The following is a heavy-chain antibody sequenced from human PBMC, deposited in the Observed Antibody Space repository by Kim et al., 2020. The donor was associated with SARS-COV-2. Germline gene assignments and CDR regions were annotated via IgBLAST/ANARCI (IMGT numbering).Heavy chain of an antibody. CDR1: GYSFTSYW. CDR2: IDPSDSYT. CDR3: ARHSQLRYFDWPDDY. J-gene: IGHJ4*02. Sequence: GESLKISCKGSGYSFTSYWISWVRQMPGKGLEWMGRIDPSDSYTNYSPSFQGHVTISADKSISTAYLQWSSLKASDTAMYYCARHSQLRYFDWPDDYWGQGTLVTVSS. V-gene: IGHV5-10-1*01. D-gene: IGHD3-9*01.